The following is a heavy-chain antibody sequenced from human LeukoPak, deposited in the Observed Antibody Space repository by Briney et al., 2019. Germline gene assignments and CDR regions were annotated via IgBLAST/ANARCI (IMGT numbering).Heavy chain of an antibody. CDR2: IYPGDSDT. CDR1: GYSFTSYW. D-gene: IGHD4-17*01. J-gene: IGHJ4*02. Sequence: ESLKISCKGSGYSFTSYWIGWVRQMPGKGLEWMGIIYPGDSDTRYSPSFQGQVTISADKSISTAYLQWSSLKASDTAMYYCARHGLQDGAHDDYYFDYWGQGTLVTVSS. V-gene: IGHV5-51*01. CDR3: ARHGLQDGAHDDYYFDY.